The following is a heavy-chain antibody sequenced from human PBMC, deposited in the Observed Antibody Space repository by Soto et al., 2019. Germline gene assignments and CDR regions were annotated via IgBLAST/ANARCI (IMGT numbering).Heavy chain of an antibody. CDR2: IISIFDTA. V-gene: IGHV1-69*13. J-gene: IGHJ5*02. D-gene: IGHD4-4*01. CDR1: GPTFSSSA. Sequence: SVKVSCKVSGPTFSSSAISWVRPAPGPGIEWMGRIISIFDTANYAQKFQGRVAITADESTSTAYMELSSLRSEYTAVYYCARALRIGDYSNINWFDPWGQGTLVTVSS. CDR3: ARALRIGDYSNINWFDP.